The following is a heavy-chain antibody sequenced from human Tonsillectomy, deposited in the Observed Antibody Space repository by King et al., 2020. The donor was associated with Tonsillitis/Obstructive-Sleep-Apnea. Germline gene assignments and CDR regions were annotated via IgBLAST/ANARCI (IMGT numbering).Heavy chain of an antibody. V-gene: IGHV3-30*18. CDR2: ISYDGSNK. D-gene: IGHD3-22*01. Sequence: VQLVESGGGVVQPGRSLRLSCAASGFTFSSYGMHWVRQAPGKGLEWVAVISYDGSNKYYADSVKGRFTISGDHSKNTLYLQMNSLRAEDTAVYYCAKGYYYDSSGLDYWGQGTLVTVSS. J-gene: IGHJ4*02. CDR1: GFTFSSYG. CDR3: AKGYYYDSSGLDY.